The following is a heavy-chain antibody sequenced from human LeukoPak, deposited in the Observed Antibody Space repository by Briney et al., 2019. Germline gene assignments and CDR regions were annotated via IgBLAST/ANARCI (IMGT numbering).Heavy chain of an antibody. J-gene: IGHJ4*02. CDR2: IYSGGST. V-gene: IGHV3-53*01. Sequence: PGVSLRLSCAASGFTVSAYAMAWVRQAPGKGLEWVSVIYSGGSTYYADSVKGRFTISRDNSKNTLYLQMNSLRAEDTAVYYCARLSGGSKEDYWGQGTLVTVSS. CDR3: ARLSGGSKEDY. D-gene: IGHD2-15*01. CDR1: GFTVSAYA.